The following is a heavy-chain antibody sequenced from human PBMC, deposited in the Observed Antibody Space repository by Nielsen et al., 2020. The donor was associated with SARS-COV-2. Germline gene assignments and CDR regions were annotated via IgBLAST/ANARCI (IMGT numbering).Heavy chain of an antibody. D-gene: IGHD5-18*01. CDR3: ARDRLYTAMVTGYYYGMDV. CDR1: GLIVSNNY. Sequence: GESLKISCLASGLIVSNNYMSWVRQAPGKGLEWVSVVFSGGSTYYADSVKGRFTISRDNAKNSLYLQMNSLRAEDTAVYYCARDRLYTAMVTGYYYGMDVWGQGTTVTVSS. CDR2: VFSGGST. V-gene: IGHV3-66*01. J-gene: IGHJ6*02.